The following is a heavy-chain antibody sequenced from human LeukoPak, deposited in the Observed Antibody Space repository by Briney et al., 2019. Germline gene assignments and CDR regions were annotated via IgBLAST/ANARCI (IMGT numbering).Heavy chain of an antibody. D-gene: IGHD6-13*01. J-gene: IGHJ5*02. Sequence: PSETLSLTCAVYGGSFSGYYWSWIRQPPGKGLGWIGEINHSGSTNYNPSLKSRVTISVDTSKNQFSLKLSSVTAADTAVYYCARGPRQQLVLLRFDPWGQGTLVTVSS. CDR2: INHSGST. CDR3: ARGPRQQLVLLRFDP. CDR1: GGSFSGYY. V-gene: IGHV4-34*01.